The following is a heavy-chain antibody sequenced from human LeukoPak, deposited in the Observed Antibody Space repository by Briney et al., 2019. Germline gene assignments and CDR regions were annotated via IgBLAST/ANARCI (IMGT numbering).Heavy chain of an antibody. V-gene: IGHV4-59*05. D-gene: IGHD3-3*01. Sequence: PSETLSLTCTVSGGSISSYYWSWIRQPPGKGLEWIGSIYYSGSTYYNPSLKSRVTISVDTSKNQFSLKLSSVTAADTAVYYCARRGDYDFWSGRVDYWGQGTLVTVSS. CDR3: ARRGDYDFWSGRVDY. CDR1: GGSISSYY. CDR2: IYYSGST. J-gene: IGHJ4*02.